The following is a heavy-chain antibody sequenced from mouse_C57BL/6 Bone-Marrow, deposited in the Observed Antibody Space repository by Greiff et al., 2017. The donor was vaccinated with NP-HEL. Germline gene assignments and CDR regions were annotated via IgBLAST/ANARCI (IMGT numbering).Heavy chain of an antibody. CDR3: ARLRLRRDY. J-gene: IGHJ2*01. V-gene: IGHV1-19*01. CDR1: GYTFTDYY. CDR2: INPYNGGT. Sequence: EVQLQQSGPVLVKPGASVKMSCKASGYTFTDYYMNWVKQSHGKSLEWIGVINPYNGGTSYNQKFKGKATLTVDKSSSTAYMELNSLTSEDSAVYYCARLRLRRDYWGQGTTLTVSS. D-gene: IGHD2-4*01.